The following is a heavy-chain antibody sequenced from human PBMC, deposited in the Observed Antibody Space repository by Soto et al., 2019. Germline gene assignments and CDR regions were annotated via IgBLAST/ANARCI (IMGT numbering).Heavy chain of an antibody. Sequence: EVQLLESGGDLIQPGGSLRLSCVASGITFGSRAMSWVRQAPGEGLEWVSHIGPSGSGTRDADSVQGRFTISRDNARNTLYLQMNSLRDEDTAVYYCTRDNNWSYDYWGQGILVTVSS. V-gene: IGHV3-23*01. CDR2: IGPSGSGT. J-gene: IGHJ4*02. D-gene: IGHD1-1*01. CDR1: GITFGSRA. CDR3: TRDNNWSYDY.